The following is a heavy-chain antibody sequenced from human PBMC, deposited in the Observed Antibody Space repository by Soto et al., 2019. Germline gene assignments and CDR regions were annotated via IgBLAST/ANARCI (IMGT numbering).Heavy chain of an antibody. J-gene: IGHJ4*02. CDR2: ITASSSDV. CDR1: GFSFSDSK. D-gene: IGHD2-15*01. CDR3: AGVWWRAATYS. Sequence: EVQLVYSGGGLIQPGGSLRLTCAASGFSFSDSKMNWVRQVPGKGLQWLSFITASSSDVRYAESVEGRFTVSRDNAKNSLYLQMISLRAEDTAVYYCAGVWWRAATYSWGQGTRVTVSS. V-gene: IGHV3-48*01.